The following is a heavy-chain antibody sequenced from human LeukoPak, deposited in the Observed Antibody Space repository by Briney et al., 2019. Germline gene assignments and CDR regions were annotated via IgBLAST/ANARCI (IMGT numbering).Heavy chain of an antibody. CDR2: LYSSGST. CDR3: ARGIAAAGTVD. D-gene: IGHD6-13*01. Sequence: SETLSLTCTVSGGSISSYYWSWIRQPPGKGLEWIGSLYSSGSTYYNPSLKSRVTISVDTSKNQFSLKLSSVTAADTAVYYCARGIAAAGTVDWGQGTLVTVSS. CDR1: GGSISSYY. J-gene: IGHJ4*02. V-gene: IGHV4-4*08.